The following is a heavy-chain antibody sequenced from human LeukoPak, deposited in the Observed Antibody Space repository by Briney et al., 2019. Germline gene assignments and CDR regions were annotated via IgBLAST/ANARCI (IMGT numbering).Heavy chain of an antibody. CDR3: ARDGGSYYPNWFDP. V-gene: IGHV4-39*07. J-gene: IGHJ5*02. Sequence: PSETLSLTCTVSGFSISSSSYYWGWIRQPPGKGLEWIGSIYYSGSTYYNPSLKSRVTMAVDTAKNQFSLKLSSVTAADTALYYCARDGGSYYPNWFDPWGQGTLVTVSS. CDR2: IYYSGST. CDR1: GFSISSSSYY. D-gene: IGHD1-26*01.